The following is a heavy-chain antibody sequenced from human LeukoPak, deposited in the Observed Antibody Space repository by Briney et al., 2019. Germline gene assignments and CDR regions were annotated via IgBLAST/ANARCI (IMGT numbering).Heavy chain of an antibody. CDR3: ASIAARRQFDY. CDR2: IIPIFGTA. CDR1: GGTFSSYA. D-gene: IGHD6-6*01. J-gene: IGHJ4*02. Sequence: SVKVSCKASGGTFSSYAISWVRQAPGQGLEWMGGIIPIFGTANYAQKFQGRVTITTDESTSTAYMELSNLRSEDTAVYYCASIAARRQFDYWGQGTLVTVYS. V-gene: IGHV1-69*05.